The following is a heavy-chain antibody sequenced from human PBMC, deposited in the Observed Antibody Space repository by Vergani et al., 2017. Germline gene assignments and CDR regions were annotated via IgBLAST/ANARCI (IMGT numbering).Heavy chain of an antibody. CDR2: IYPGDSDT. J-gene: IGHJ4*02. Sequence: EVQLVQSGAEVKKPGESLKISCKGSGYSFTSYWIGWVRQMPGKGLEWMGIIYPGDSDTRYSPSFQGQVTISADKSISTAYLQWSSLKASDTAMYYCARQERGYYYDSSGYLIDYWGQGTLVTVSS. D-gene: IGHD3-22*01. V-gene: IGHV5-51*01. CDR3: ARQERGYYYDSSGYLIDY. CDR1: GYSFTSYW.